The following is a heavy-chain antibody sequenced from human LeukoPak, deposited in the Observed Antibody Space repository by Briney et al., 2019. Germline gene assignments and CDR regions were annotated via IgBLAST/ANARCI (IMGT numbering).Heavy chain of an antibody. CDR2: INPHSGGT. J-gene: IGHJ4*02. CDR1: GYTFTGYY. D-gene: IGHD3-10*01. Sequence: ASVKVSCKASGYTFTGYYIHWVRQAPGQGLEWMGWINPHSGGTNYAQKFQGGVTMTRDTSISTAYMELSRLRSDDTAIYYCARGRFYTSGSYYNRLDYWGQGTLVTVSS. V-gene: IGHV1-2*02. CDR3: ARGRFYTSGSYYNRLDY.